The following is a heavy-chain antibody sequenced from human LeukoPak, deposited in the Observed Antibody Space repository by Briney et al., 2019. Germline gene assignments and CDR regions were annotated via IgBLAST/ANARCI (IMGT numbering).Heavy chain of an antibody. D-gene: IGHD2-21*02. Sequence: GESLKISFKGSGYSFTSYWIGWVRPMPGKGLEWMGIIYPGDSDTRYSPSFQGQVTISADKSISTAYLQWSSLKASDTAMYYCARLRTVVVTAPIDYWGQGTLVTVSS. J-gene: IGHJ4*02. V-gene: IGHV5-51*01. CDR2: IYPGDSDT. CDR1: GYSFTSYW. CDR3: ARLRTVVVTAPIDY.